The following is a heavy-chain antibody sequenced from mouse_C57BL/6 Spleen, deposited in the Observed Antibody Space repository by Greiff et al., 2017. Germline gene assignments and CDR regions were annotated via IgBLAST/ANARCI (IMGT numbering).Heavy chain of an antibody. J-gene: IGHJ4*01. CDR2: IYPGDGDT. V-gene: IGHV1-82*01. D-gene: IGHD1-1*01. CDR1: GYAFSSSW. Sequence: QVQLQQSGPELVKPGASVKISCKASGYAFSSSWMNWVKQRPGKGLEWIGRIYPGDGDTNYNGKFKGKATLTADKSSSTAYMQLSSLTSEDSAVYFCALITTVVNYYAMEYWGQGTSVTVSS. CDR3: ALITTVVNYYAMEY.